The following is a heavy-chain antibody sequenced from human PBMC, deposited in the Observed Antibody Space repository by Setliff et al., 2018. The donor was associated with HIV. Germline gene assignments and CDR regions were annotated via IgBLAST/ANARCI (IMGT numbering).Heavy chain of an antibody. D-gene: IGHD1-1*01. CDR1: GYSISRGGYY. Sequence: NPSETLSLTCSVSGYSISRGGYYWSWIRQPAGKGLEWIGRIDTPGITNYNPSLKSRVTISFDTSKEQFSLKLTSVTAADTAVYYCARGLEYDHSVGYFDYWGQGMLVTVS. J-gene: IGHJ4*01. CDR3: ARGLEYDHSVGYFDY. V-gene: IGHV4-61*02. CDR2: IDTPGIT.